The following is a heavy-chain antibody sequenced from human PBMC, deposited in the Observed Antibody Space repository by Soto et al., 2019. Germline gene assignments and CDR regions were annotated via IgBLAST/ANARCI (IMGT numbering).Heavy chain of an antibody. V-gene: IGHV1-8*01. Sequence: GASVKVSCKTSGYTFTTHNINWVRQVTGQGLEWMGWMNPNNGNTGYSQKFQDRVSMTRDTSINTAYLELSSLTSDDTAVYYCARRPYCSSAGCRRWVWFDPWGQGTLVTVSS. CDR1: GYTFTTHN. J-gene: IGHJ5*02. D-gene: IGHD2-2*01. CDR2: MNPNNGNT. CDR3: ARRPYCSSAGCRRWVWFDP.